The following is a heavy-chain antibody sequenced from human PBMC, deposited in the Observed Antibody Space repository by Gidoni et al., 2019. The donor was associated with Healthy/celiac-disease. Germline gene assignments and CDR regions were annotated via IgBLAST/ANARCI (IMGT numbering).Heavy chain of an antibody. J-gene: IGHJ4*02. CDR1: GFTFSSYG. V-gene: IGHV3-33*01. D-gene: IGHD4-17*01. CDR2: IWYDGSNK. Sequence: QVQLVGSGGGVVQPGRSLRLSCAASGFTFSSYGMHWVRQAPGKGLGWVAVIWYDGSNKYYADSVKGRFTISRDNSKNTLYLQMNSLRAEDTAVYYCARDLSGDEDYWGQGTLVTVSS. CDR3: ARDLSGDEDY.